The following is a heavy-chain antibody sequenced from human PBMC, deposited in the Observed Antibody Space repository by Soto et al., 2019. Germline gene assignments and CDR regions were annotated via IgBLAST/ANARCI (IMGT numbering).Heavy chain of an antibody. CDR2: IYYSGST. CDR3: ARGYYGSGSYPARRFDP. D-gene: IGHD3-10*01. CDR1: GGSISSYD. J-gene: IGHJ5*02. Sequence: SETLSLTCTVAGGSISSYDRSWIRQPPGKGLEWIGYIYYSGSTNYNPSLKSRVTISVDTSKNQFSLKLSSVTAADTAVYYCARGYYGSGSYPARRFDPWGQGTLVTVSS. V-gene: IGHV4-59*01.